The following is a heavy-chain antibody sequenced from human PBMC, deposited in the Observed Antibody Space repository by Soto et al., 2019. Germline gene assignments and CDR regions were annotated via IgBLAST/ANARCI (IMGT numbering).Heavy chain of an antibody. V-gene: IGHV4-59*08. CDR2: IYYSGST. CDR1: GGSISSYY. Sequence: PSETLSLTCTVSGGSISSYYWSWIRQPPGKGLEWIGYIYYSGSTNYNSSLKSRVTISVDTSKNQFSLKLSSVTAADTAVYYCARRLSVYCSSTSCPLGASSYYFDYWGQGTLVTVSS. J-gene: IGHJ4*02. CDR3: ARRLSVYCSSTSCPLGASSYYFDY. D-gene: IGHD2-2*01.